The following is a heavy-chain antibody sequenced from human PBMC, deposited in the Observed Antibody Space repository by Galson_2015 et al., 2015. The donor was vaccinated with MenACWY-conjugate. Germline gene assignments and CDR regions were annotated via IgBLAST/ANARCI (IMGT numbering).Heavy chain of an antibody. CDR3: ARPSMVRGVTYSGYYFDL. CDR1: GFTFSRYW. J-gene: IGHJ4*02. CDR2: TNSDASTT. V-gene: IGHV3-74*01. D-gene: IGHD3-10*01. Sequence: SLRLSCAASGFTFSRYWMHWVRHAPGKGPEWVSRTNSDASTTTHADSVKGRFTISRDNAKNTLYLQMNSLRAEDTAVYFCARPSMVRGVTYSGYYFDLWGQGTPVTVS.